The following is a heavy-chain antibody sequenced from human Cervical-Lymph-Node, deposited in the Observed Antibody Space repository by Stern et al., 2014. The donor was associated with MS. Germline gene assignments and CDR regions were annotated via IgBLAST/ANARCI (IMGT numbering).Heavy chain of an antibody. CDR2: IYYSGTT. D-gene: IGHD2-15*01. J-gene: IGHJ6*02. CDR3: ARDHFTPSLGV. CDR1: GGSISSDNYY. Sequence: VQLVESGPGLVKPSQTLSLTCTVSGGSISSDNYYWTWIRQHPGKGLEWIGHIYYSGTTYYNPSLQSRVSITVDTSKNLFSLRLSSVTAADTAVYYCARDHFTPSLGVWGHGTTVTVS. V-gene: IGHV4-31*03.